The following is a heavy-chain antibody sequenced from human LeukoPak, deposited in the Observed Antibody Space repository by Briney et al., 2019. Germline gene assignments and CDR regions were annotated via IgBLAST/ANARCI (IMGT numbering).Heavy chain of an antibody. CDR1: GGTFSSYA. CDR2: IIPIFGTA. CDR3: AVTRPEDYYYYYMDV. D-gene: IGHD1-14*01. J-gene: IGHJ6*03. Sequence: GASVKVSCKASGGTFSSYAISWVRQAPGQGLEWMGGIIPIFGTANYAQKFQGRVTITADESTSTAYMELSSLRSEDTAVYYCAVTRPEDYYYYYMDVWGKGTTVTVSS. V-gene: IGHV1-69*13.